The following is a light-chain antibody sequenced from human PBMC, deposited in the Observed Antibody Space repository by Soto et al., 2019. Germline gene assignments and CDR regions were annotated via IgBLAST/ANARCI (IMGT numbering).Light chain of an antibody. V-gene: IGKV3-20*01. CDR1: QSVSSSY. J-gene: IGKJ3*01. CDR2: GAS. Sequence: EIVLTQSPGTLSLSPEERATLSCRASQSVSSSYLAWYQQKPGQAPRLLIYGASSRATGIPDRFSGSGSGTDFTLTISRLEPEDFAVYYCQHYGSSALFGLGTKVDIK. CDR3: QHYGSSAL.